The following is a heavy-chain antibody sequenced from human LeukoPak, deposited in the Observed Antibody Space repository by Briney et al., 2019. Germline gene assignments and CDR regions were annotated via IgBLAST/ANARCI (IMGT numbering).Heavy chain of an antibody. J-gene: IGHJ4*02. Sequence: GGSLRLSCVASGFSFSSYSIHWVRQAPGKGLEWVAVISYDGSNKYYADSVKGRFTISRDNSKNTLYLQMNSLRAEDTAVYYCAKAHYYDSSGYSSDYWGQGTLVTVSS. CDR1: GFSFSSYS. D-gene: IGHD3-22*01. CDR3: AKAHYYDSSGYSSDY. CDR2: ISYDGSNK. V-gene: IGHV3-30*04.